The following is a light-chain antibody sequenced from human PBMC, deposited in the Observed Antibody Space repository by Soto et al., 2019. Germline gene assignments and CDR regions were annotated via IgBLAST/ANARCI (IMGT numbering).Light chain of an antibody. CDR3: QQQSFYLT. J-gene: IGKJ1*01. Sequence: DSQMTQSPSTLSASVGDRVTITCRASQSISPFLAWYQQKPAKAPNVLISEVSTLKSGVPSRFSGSGSGTEFTLTISVLQADDSATYYCQQQSFYLTFGQGTKVEIK. V-gene: IGKV1-5*03. CDR1: QSISPF. CDR2: EVS.